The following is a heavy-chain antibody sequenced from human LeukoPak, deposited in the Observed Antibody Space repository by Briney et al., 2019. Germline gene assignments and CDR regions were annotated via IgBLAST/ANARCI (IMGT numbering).Heavy chain of an antibody. J-gene: IGHJ4*02. CDR2: IYYSGST. CDR3: ARMYYYDSSGQY. V-gene: IGHV4-39*01. D-gene: IGHD3-22*01. Sequence: PSETLSLTCTVSGGSIRSSYYYWGWIRQPPGKGLEWIGSIYYSGSTYYNPSLKSRVTISVDTSKNQFSLKLSSVTAADTAVYYCARMYYYDSSGQYWGQGTLVTVSS. CDR1: GGSIRSSYYY.